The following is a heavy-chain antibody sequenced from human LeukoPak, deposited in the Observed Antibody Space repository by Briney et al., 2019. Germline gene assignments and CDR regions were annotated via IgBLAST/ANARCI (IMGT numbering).Heavy chain of an antibody. CDR3: ARRGLPRLYH. J-gene: IGHJ5*02. CDR1: GGSFSGYY. V-gene: IGHV4-34*01. D-gene: IGHD2-2*01. Sequence: SETLSLTCAVYGGSFSGYYWSWIRQPPGKGLEWIGEINHSGSTSYNPSLKSRVTISVDTSKNQFSLKLSSVTAADTAVYYCARRGLPRLYHWGQGTLVTVSS. CDR2: INHSGST.